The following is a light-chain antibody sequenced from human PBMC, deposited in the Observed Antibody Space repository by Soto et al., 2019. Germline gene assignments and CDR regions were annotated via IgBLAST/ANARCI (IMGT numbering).Light chain of an antibody. CDR3: QQSYSTPQT. V-gene: IGKV1-39*01. CDR1: QSVTTY. CDR2: GAS. J-gene: IGKJ1*01. Sequence: DIQMTQSPSSLSASVGDRVTIACRASQSVTTYLNWYQQKPGKAPKLLIYGASSLQSGVPSRFSGSGSGTDFTLTISSLQPEDFATYYCQQSYSTPQTFGQGTKVDIK.